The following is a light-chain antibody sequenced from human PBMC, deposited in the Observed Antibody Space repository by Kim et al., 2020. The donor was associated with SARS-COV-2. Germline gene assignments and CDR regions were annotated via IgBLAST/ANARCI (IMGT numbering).Light chain of an antibody. CDR3: ETWDNSLSAVV. CDR2: DNN. Sequence: GQKVTISCPRSSSSIENNYVSWYQQFPGTAPNLLIYDNNKRPSGIPDRFSGSKSGTSATLGITGLQTRDEAEYYCETWDNSLSAVVFGGGTQLTVL. CDR1: SSSIENNY. V-gene: IGLV1-51*01. J-gene: IGLJ2*01.